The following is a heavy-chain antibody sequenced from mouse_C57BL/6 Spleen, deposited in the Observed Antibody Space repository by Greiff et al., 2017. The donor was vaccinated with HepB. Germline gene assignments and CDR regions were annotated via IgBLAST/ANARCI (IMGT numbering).Heavy chain of an antibody. CDR1: GFNIKDDY. V-gene: IGHV14-4*01. Sequence: VQLKQSGAELVRPGASVKLSCTASGFNIKDDYMHWVKQRPEQGLEWIGWIDPENGDTKYASKFQGKATITADTSSNTAYLQLSSLTSEDTAVYYCTTLDSSGYYFDYWGQGTTLTVSS. CDR3: TTLDSSGYYFDY. J-gene: IGHJ2*01. D-gene: IGHD3-2*02. CDR2: IDPENGDT.